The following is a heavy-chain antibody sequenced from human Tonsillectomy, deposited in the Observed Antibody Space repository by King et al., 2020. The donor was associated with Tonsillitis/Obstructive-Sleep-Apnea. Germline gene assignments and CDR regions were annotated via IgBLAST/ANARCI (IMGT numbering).Heavy chain of an antibody. D-gene: IGHD4-17*01. CDR1: GYTFTSYY. CDR3: ARVRDGDYGAYYFDY. J-gene: IGHJ4*02. Sequence: QLVQSGAEVKKPGASVKVSCKASGYTFTSYYMHWVRQAPGQGLEWMGIINPSGGSTSYAQKFQGRVTMTRDTSTSTVYMGLSRLRSEDTAVYYCARVRDGDYGAYYFDYWGQGTLVTVSS. CDR2: INPSGGST. V-gene: IGHV1-46*01.